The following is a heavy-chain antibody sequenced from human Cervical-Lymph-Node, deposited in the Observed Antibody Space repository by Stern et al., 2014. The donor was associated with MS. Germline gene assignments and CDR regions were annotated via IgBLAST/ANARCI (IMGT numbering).Heavy chain of an antibody. D-gene: IGHD3-22*01. CDR2: FIPVLGTS. J-gene: IGHJ4*02. V-gene: IGHV1-69*01. CDR3: ARHSSDYYFYSFDS. CDR1: GGTFSTNA. Sequence: VQLVESGAEVKKPGSSVKVSCQASGGTFSTNAVSWVRQAPGHGLAWVGGFIPVLGTSNYAQNFQGRVTITTDESASTAYMDLSSLTSEDTAVYYCARHSSDYYFYSFDSWGQGTLVTVSS.